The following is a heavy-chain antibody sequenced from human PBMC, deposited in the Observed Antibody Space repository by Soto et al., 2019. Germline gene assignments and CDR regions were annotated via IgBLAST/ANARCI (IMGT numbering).Heavy chain of an antibody. J-gene: IGHJ6*02. Sequence: QLQLQESGSGLVKPSQTLSLTCAVSGGSISSGGYSWSWIRQPPGKGLEWIGYIYHSGTTYYNPPLKRRVTLSVDRSKNQFSLKLSSVTAADTAVYYCARAHYGDYGYGMDVWGQGTTVTVSS. CDR3: ARAHYGDYGYGMDV. D-gene: IGHD4-17*01. V-gene: IGHV4-30-2*01. CDR2: IYHSGTT. CDR1: GGSISSGGYS.